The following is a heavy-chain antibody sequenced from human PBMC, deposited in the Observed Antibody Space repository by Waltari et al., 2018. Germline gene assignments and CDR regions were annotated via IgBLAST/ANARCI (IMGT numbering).Heavy chain of an antibody. CDR2: IYPGDSDT. D-gene: IGHD1-1*01. CDR1: GYSIGNYW. CDR3: ARQRSYWNDWDAFNI. J-gene: IGHJ3*02. V-gene: IGHV5-51*01. Sequence: EVQLVQSGAEVKKPGESLKISCKASGYSIGNYWLAWVRQTPGKGLECMGFIYPGDSDTRYSPSFQGQVTISADKSINTAYLQWSSLKASDTAIYYCARQRSYWNDWDAFNIWGQGTVVTVSP.